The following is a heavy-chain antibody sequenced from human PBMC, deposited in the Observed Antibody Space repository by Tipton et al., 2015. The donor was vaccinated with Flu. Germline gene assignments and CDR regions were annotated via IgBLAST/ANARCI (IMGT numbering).Heavy chain of an antibody. Sequence: QSGAEVKKPGSSVKVSCKASGGTFSSYAISWVRQAPGQGLEWMGGIIPIFGTANYAQKFQGRVTITADESTSTAYMELSSLRSEDTAVYYCARCEGLAVTDYSNCGGYYYYGMDVWGQGTTVTVSS. CDR2: IIPIFGTA. CDR1: GGTFSSYA. CDR3: ARCEGLAVTDYSNCGGYYYYGMDV. D-gene: IGHD4-11*01. J-gene: IGHJ6*02. V-gene: IGHV1-69*01.